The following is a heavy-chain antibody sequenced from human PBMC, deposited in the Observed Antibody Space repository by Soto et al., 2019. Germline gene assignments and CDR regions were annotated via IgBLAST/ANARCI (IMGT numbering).Heavy chain of an antibody. CDR3: ARDRGGNPYYYYYGMDV. CDR1: EFTFSSYS. Sequence: EVQLVESGGGLVQPGGSLRLSCAASEFTFSSYSMNWVRQAPGKGLEWVSYISSSSSTIYYADSVKGRFTISRDNAKNSLSLQMNRLRDEDTAVYYCARDRGGNPYYYYYGMDVWGQGTTVTVSS. J-gene: IGHJ6*02. V-gene: IGHV3-48*02. CDR2: ISSSSSTI. D-gene: IGHD2-15*01.